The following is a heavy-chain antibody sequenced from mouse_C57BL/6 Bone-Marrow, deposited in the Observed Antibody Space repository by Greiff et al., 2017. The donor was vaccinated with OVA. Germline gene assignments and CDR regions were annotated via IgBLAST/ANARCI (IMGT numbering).Heavy chain of an antibody. CDR2: IYIGNGYT. Sequence: VQLKESGAELVRPGSSVKMSCKTSGYTFTSYGINWVKQRPGQGLEGIGYIYIGNGYTEYHEKFKGKATLTSDTSSSTAYMQLSSLTSEDSAIYFCARDETGRGDYWGQGTSVTVSS. J-gene: IGHJ4*01. V-gene: IGHV1-58*01. CDR1: GYTFTSYG. CDR3: ARDETGRGDY. D-gene: IGHD4-1*01.